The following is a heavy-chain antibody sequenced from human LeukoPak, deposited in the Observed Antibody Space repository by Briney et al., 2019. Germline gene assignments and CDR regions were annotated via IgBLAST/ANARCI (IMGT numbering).Heavy chain of an antibody. J-gene: IGHJ6*02. CDR2: ISYAGSDK. V-gene: IGHV3-30*18. CDR1: GFPFSNYD. D-gene: IGHD6-25*01. CDR3: AKDRGIAARQYYGLDV. Sequence: PGRSLRLSCAASGFPFSNYDMHWVRQAPGKGLEWVAVISYAGSDKYYADSVKGRFTISRDNSKNTLYLQMNSLRAADTAVYYCAKDRGIAARQYYGLDVWGQGTTVTVSS.